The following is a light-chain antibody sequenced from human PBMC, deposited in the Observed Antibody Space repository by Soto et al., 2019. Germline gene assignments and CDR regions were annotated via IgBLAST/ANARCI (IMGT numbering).Light chain of an antibody. J-gene: IGKJ4*01. V-gene: IGKV4-1*01. CDR2: WAS. Sequence: DIVMTQSPDSLAVSLGERATINCKSSQSVLYSSNNKNYLAWYQQKPGQPPKLLIYWASTREAGFPDRFSGSGAGTDFTLTISSLHAEDVAVYYCQQYHTTPLTFGGGTQVEI. CDR3: QQYHTTPLT. CDR1: QSVLYSSNNKNY.